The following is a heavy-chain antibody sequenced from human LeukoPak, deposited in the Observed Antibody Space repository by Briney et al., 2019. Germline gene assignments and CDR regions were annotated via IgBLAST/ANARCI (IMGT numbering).Heavy chain of an antibody. CDR1: GGSFSGYY. V-gene: IGHV4-34*01. CDR3: ARGCVTMVRGVIITYAFDI. J-gene: IGHJ3*02. Sequence: SETLSLTCAVYGGSFSGYYWSWIRQPPGKGLEWIGEINHSGSTNYNPSLKSRVTISVDTSKNQFSLKLSSVTAADTAVYYRARGCVTMVRGVIITYAFDIWGQGTMVTVSS. D-gene: IGHD3-10*01. CDR2: INHSGST.